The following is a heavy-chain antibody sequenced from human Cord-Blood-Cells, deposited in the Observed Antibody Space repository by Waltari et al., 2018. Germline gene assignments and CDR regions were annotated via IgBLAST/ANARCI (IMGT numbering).Heavy chain of an antibody. CDR3: ARGTPANWGLLRAFDI. CDR2: INHSGST. Sequence: QVQLQQWGAGLLKPSETLSLTCAVYGGSFSGYYWSWIRQPPGKGLEWIGEINHSGSTNYNPSLKSRVTISVDTSKNKFSLKLSSVTAADTAVYYCARGTPANWGLLRAFDIWGQGTMVTVSS. J-gene: IGHJ3*02. V-gene: IGHV4-34*01. D-gene: IGHD7-27*01. CDR1: GGSFSGYY.